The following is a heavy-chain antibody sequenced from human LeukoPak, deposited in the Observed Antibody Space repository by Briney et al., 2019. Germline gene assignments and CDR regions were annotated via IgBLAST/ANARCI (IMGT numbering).Heavy chain of an antibody. CDR1: GGSISSYY. D-gene: IGHD2-2*02. J-gene: IGHJ4*02. Sequence: SETLSLTCTVSGGSISSYYWSWIRQPPGKGLEWIGYIYYSGSTNYNPSLKSRVTISVDTSKNQFSLKLSSVTAADTAVYYCVRHCRTTSCYTGDYWGQGTLVTVSP. V-gene: IGHV4-59*08. CDR3: VRHCRTTSCYTGDY. CDR2: IYYSGST.